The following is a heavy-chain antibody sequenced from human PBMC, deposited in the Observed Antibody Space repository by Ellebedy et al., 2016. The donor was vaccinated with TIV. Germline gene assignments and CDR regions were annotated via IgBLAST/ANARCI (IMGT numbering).Heavy chain of an antibody. V-gene: IGHV4-39*07. Sequence: MPSETLSLTCTVSGDSISSTTYYWDWIRQPPGKGLEWIGYISHGGSTYYNPSLNSRVTISLDTSNNQFSLKLRSVTAADTAVYYCARDPRWGVSWFDPWGQGTLVTVSS. CDR1: GDSISSTTYY. CDR2: ISHGGST. CDR3: ARDPRWGVSWFDP. J-gene: IGHJ5*02. D-gene: IGHD2-8*01.